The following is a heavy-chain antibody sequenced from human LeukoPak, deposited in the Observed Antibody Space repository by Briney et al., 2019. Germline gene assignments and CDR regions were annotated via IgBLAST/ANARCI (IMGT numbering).Heavy chain of an antibody. CDR2: INHSGST. CDR1: GGSFSGYY. D-gene: IGHD6-19*01. V-gene: IGHV4-34*01. CDR3: ARQRAGYSTGWYSFDY. J-gene: IGHJ4*02. Sequence: PSETLSLTCAVYGGSFSGYYWSWIRQPPGKGLEWIGEINHSGSTNYNPSLKSRVTISVDTSKNQVSLKLSSVTAADTAVYYCARQRAGYSTGWYSFDYWGQGTRVTVSS.